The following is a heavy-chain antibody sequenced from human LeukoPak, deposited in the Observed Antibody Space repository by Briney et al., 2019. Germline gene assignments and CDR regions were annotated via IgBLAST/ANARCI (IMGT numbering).Heavy chain of an antibody. V-gene: IGHV4-59*01. J-gene: IGHJ4*02. CDR2: IYYSGST. CDR1: GGSISSYY. Sequence: PSETLSLTCTVSGGSISSYYWSWIRQPPGKGLEWIGYIYYSGSTNYNPSLKSRVTITRDKSASTDYMELSSLRCEDTAVYYCARVLPAATLDYWGPGNLVTVSS. CDR3: ARVLPAATLDY. D-gene: IGHD2-2*01.